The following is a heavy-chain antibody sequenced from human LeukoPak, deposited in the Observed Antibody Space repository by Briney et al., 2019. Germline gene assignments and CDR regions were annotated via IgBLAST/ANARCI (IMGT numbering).Heavy chain of an antibody. CDR2: IKQDVTEK. CDR1: GFTFSSYW. J-gene: IGHJ6*03. V-gene: IGHV3-7*01. Sequence: GGSLRLSCAASGFTFSSYWMSWVRQAPGKGLEWVAYIKQDVTEKYYVDSVKGRFSISRDNTKNSLYLQMNSLRAEDTAVYYCARAGRKSRGVDIVRKKETGYYYYMDVWGKGTTVTVSS. D-gene: IGHD2-15*01. CDR3: ARAGRKSRGVDIVRKKETGYYYYMDV.